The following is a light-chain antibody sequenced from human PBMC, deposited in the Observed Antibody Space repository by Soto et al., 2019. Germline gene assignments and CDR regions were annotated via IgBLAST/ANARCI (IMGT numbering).Light chain of an antibody. CDR1: QSISTY. J-gene: IGKJ1*01. V-gene: IGKV1-39*01. Sequence: DIQMTQSPSSLSASVGDRVTITCRASQSISTYLNWYHQKPGKAPKLLIYAASNLQSGVPSRFSGTGSGTVFTLTISSLQPDDFATYYCQQTFNTPRTFGQGTTVEIK. CDR3: QQTFNTPRT. CDR2: AAS.